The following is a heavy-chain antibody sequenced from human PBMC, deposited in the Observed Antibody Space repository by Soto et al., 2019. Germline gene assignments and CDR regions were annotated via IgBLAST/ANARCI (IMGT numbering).Heavy chain of an antibody. CDR1: GGTFSSYA. CDR2: IIPIFGTA. CDR3: AREAPATVVTPGGYYFDY. Sequence: GASVKVSCKASGGTFSSYAISWVRQAPGQGLEWMGGIIPIFGTANYAQKFQGRVTITADESASTAYMELSSLRSEDTAVYYCAREAPATVVTPGGYYFDYWGQGTLVTVYS. D-gene: IGHD4-17*01. V-gene: IGHV1-69*13. J-gene: IGHJ4*02.